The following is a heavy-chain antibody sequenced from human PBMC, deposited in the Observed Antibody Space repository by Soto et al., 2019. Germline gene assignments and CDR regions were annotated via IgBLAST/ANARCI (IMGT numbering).Heavy chain of an antibody. CDR3: ARYDYGGNAWDY. CDR2: INPSGGST. CDR1: GYTFTSYY. Sequence: QVQLVQSGAEVKKPGASVKVSCKASGYTFTSYYMHWVRHAPGQGLEWMGIINPSGGSTSYAQKFQGRVTVTRDTSTSTVYMELSSLRSEDTAVYYCARYDYGGNAWDYWGQGTLVTVSS. V-gene: IGHV1-46*01. J-gene: IGHJ4*02. D-gene: IGHD4-17*01.